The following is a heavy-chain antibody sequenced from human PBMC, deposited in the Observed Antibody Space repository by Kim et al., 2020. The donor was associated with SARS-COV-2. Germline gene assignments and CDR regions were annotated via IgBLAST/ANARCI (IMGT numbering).Heavy chain of an antibody. CDR1: GGSISSYY. CDR3: ARGGVVAATGAFDI. CDR2: IYYSGST. Sequence: SETLSLTCTVSGGSISSYYWSWIRQHPGKGLEWIGYIYYSGSTNYNPSLKSRVTISVDTSKNQFSLKLSSVTAADTAVYYCARGGVVAATGAFDIWGQGTIVTVSS. V-gene: IGHV4-59*01. J-gene: IGHJ3*02. D-gene: IGHD2-15*01.